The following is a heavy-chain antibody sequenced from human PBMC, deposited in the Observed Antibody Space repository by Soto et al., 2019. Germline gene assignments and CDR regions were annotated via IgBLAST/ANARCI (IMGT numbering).Heavy chain of an antibody. D-gene: IGHD2-15*01. V-gene: IGHV4-4*02. CDR2: IYHSGST. CDR1: GGSISSSNW. CDR3: ARAGGYCSGGSCYSPAYYYGMDV. J-gene: IGHJ6*02. Sequence: PSETLSLTCAVSGGSISSSNWWSWVRQPPGKGLEWIGEIYHSGSTNYNPSLKSRVTISVDKSKNQFSLKLSSVTAADTAVYYCARAGGYCSGGSCYSPAYYYGMDVWGQGTTVTVSS.